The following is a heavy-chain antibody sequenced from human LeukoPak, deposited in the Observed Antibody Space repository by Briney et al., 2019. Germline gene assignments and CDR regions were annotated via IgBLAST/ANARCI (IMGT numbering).Heavy chain of an antibody. CDR3: ARRAGNTWFFDY. J-gene: IGHJ4*02. V-gene: IGHV4-4*07. Sequence: PSETLSLTCTVSGGSISTYYWKWIRQPAGQGLEWIGHIYSSGSANYNPSLKSRVTMSVDTSKNQFSLRLTSVPAADTAVYYCARRAGNTWFFDYWGQGILVSVSS. D-gene: IGHD6-13*01. CDR2: IYSSGSA. CDR1: GGSISTYY.